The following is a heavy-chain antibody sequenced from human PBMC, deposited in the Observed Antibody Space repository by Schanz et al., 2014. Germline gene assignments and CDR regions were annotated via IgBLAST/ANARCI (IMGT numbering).Heavy chain of an antibody. V-gene: IGHV3-33*06. CDR3: AKYGGGYSYGFVEY. J-gene: IGHJ4*02. CDR2: IGYDGSEK. Sequence: QVQLVESGGGVVQPGRSLRLSCATSGLNFDYYGMNWVRQAPGKGLEWVANIGYDGSEKYYVDSVKGRFTISRDNSNNTLYLQMKSLRAEDTAVYYCAKYGGGYSYGFVEYWGQGILVTVSS. CDR1: GLNFDYYG. D-gene: IGHD5-18*01.